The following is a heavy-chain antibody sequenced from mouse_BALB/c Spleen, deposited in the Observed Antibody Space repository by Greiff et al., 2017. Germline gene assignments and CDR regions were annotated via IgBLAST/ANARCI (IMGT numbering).Heavy chain of an antibody. J-gene: IGHJ1*01. CDR1: GFTFTDYY. CDR3: ARALYDYEGYFDV. Sequence: EVKLMESGGGLVQPGGSLRLSCAPSGFTFTDYYMSWVRQPPGKALEWVGFISNNANGYTTDYSASVKGRFTITRDNSQGILYLQLNTLRAEYSATYNCARALYDYEGYFDVWGAGTTVTVSS. CDR2: ISNNANGYTT. D-gene: IGHD2-4*01. V-gene: IGHV7-3*02.